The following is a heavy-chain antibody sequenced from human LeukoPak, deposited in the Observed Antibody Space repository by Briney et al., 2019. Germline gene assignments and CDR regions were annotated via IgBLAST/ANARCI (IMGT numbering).Heavy chain of an antibody. V-gene: IGHV3-23*01. CDR3: AKGNGYSYGRYYFDY. CDR1: GFTFSSYA. CDR2: ITASGGNT. J-gene: IGHJ4*02. D-gene: IGHD5-18*01. Sequence: SGGSLRLSCAASGFTFSSYAMGWVRQAPGKGLEWVSAITASGGNTYYADSVKGRLTISRDNSKNTLYLQVNSLRAEDTAVYYCAKGNGYSYGRYYFDYWGQGTLVTVSS.